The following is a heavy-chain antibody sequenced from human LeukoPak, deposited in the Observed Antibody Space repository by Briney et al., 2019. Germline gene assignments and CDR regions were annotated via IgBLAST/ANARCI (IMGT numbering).Heavy chain of an antibody. CDR2: IYYSGST. D-gene: IGHD1-26*01. V-gene: IGHV4-59*01. CDR1: GGSISSYY. Sequence: SETLSLTCTVSGGSISSYYWSWIRQPPGKGLEWIGYIYYSGSTNYNPSLKSRVTISVDTSKNQFSQKLSSVTAADTAVYYCARANSGSYRIWGQGTLVTVSS. J-gene: IGHJ4*02. CDR3: ARANSGSYRI.